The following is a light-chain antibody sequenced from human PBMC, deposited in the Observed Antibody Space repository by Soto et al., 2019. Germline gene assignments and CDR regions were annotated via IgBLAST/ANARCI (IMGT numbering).Light chain of an antibody. Sequence: QSALTQPASVSGSPGQSITISCTGTSSDVGSYNLVSWYQQHPGKTPKLMIYEVSKRPSVVSNPFSSAKSGNTASLTISGLQAEDEADYYCCSYAGSSPYVFGTGTKLTVL. J-gene: IGLJ1*01. CDR1: SSDVGSYNL. CDR2: EVS. V-gene: IGLV2-23*02. CDR3: CSYAGSSPYV.